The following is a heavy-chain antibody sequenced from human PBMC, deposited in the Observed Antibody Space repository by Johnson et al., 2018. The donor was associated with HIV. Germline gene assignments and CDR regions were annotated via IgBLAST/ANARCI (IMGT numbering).Heavy chain of an antibody. Sequence: VQLVESGGGLVQPGGSLRISCAASGFTVDSNYMSWVRQAPGKGLEWVSVIYSGGNTYYADSVKGRCTISRDTSRNILYPQMNNLRAEDTGVYYCARSPVWLRGFDILGQGTMVTVSS. V-gene: IGHV3-66*01. J-gene: IGHJ3*02. CDR1: GFTVDSNY. CDR3: ARSPVWLRGFDI. CDR2: IYSGGNT. D-gene: IGHD5-24*01.